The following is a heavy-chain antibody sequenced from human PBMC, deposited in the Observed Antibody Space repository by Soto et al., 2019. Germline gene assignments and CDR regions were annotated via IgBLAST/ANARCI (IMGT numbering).Heavy chain of an antibody. J-gene: IGHJ2*01. CDR2: IIPIFGTA. Sequence: QVQLVQSGAEVQKPGSSVTVSCKASGGTFSSYTISWVRQAPVQGLEWMGWIIPIFGTANYAQKFQGRVTITADESTSTAYMELSSLRSEDTAVYYCARGNHRWLQLWYFDLWGRGTLVTVSS. V-gene: IGHV1-69*12. CDR1: GGTFSSYT. D-gene: IGHD5-12*01. CDR3: ARGNHRWLQLWYFDL.